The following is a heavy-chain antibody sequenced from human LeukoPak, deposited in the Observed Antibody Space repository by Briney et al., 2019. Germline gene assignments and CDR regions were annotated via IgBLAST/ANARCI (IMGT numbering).Heavy chain of an antibody. V-gene: IGHV4-61*09. CDR2: IYTSWST. D-gene: IGHD2-15*01. CDR1: GGSISSDNYY. CDR3: ARSSHCSGGSCYSLTGVGY. J-gene: IGHJ4*02. Sequence: ASQTLSLTCSVSGGSISSDNYYWSWIRQPAGKRLEWIGHIYTSWSTNYNPSLKSRVTISVDTSKNQFSMKLSSVTAADTAVYYCARSSHCSGGSCYSLTGVGYWGQGTLVTVSS.